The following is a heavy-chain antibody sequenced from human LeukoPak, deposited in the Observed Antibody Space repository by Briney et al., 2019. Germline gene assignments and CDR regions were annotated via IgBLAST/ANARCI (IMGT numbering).Heavy chain of an antibody. CDR3: ARVGGTYGGNSDGGWFDP. D-gene: IGHD4-23*01. V-gene: IGHV1-18*01. J-gene: IGHJ5*02. Sequence: ASVKVSFKASGYTFTSYGISWVRQAPGQGLEWVGWICAYNGNTNYAQKLQGRVTMTTDTSTSTAYMELRSLRSDDTAVYYCARVGGTYGGNSDGGWFDPWGQGTLVTVSS. CDR1: GYTFTSYG. CDR2: ICAYNGNT.